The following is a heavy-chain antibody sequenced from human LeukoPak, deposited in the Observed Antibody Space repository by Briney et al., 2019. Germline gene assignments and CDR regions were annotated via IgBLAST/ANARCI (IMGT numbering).Heavy chain of an antibody. J-gene: IGHJ4*02. CDR3: AKEGIAAVGVYFDY. CDR2: TSGSGVTT. CDR1: GFTFSNYA. Sequence: GGSLRLSCAASGFTFSNYAMSWVRQAPGKGLEWVSVTSGSGVTTYYADSVKGRFIISRDNSKNTLYLQMNSLRAEDTAVYYCAKEGIAAVGVYFDYWGQGTLVTVSS. V-gene: IGHV3-23*01. D-gene: IGHD6-13*01.